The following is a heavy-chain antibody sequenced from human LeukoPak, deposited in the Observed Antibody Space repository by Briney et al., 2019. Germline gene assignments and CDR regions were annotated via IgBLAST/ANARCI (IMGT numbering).Heavy chain of an antibody. CDR1: GGSISSGGYY. CDR2: IYYSGST. D-gene: IGHD1-26*01. CDR3: AREDAKRYSGSYLDY. V-gene: IGHV4-61*08. J-gene: IGHJ4*02. Sequence: SETLSLTCTVSGGSISSGGYYWSWIRQHPGKGLEWIGYIYYSGSTNYNPSLKSRVTISVDTSKNQFSLKLSSVTAADTAVYYCAREDAKRYSGSYLDYWGQGTLVTVSS.